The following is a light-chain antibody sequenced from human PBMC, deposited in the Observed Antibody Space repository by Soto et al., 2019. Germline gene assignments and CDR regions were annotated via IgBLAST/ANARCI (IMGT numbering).Light chain of an antibody. CDR1: ETISNQ. Sequence: EVVLTQSPATLSLFPGESATLSCRASETISNQLAWYQQKPGQAPRLLMYDASHRVTGIPARFSGSGSGTHFTLIISSLEPADFAVYYCQHRSDWPPICTFGQGTKVDIK. J-gene: IGKJ2*02. CDR2: DAS. V-gene: IGKV3-11*01. CDR3: QHRSDWPPICT.